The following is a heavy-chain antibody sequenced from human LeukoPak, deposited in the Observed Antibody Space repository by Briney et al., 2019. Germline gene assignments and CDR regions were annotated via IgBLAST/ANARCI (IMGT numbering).Heavy chain of an antibody. CDR2: IIPIFGTA. D-gene: IGHD2-2*01. J-gene: IGHJ5*02. CDR3: ARDGEEYCSSTSCYAWNWFDP. V-gene: IGHV1-69*05. Sequence: GASVKVSCKAPGGTFSSYAISWVRQAPGQGLEWMGGIIPIFGTANYAQKFQGRVTITTDESTSTAYMELSSLRSEDTAVYYCARDGEEYCSSTSCYAWNWFDPWGQGTLVTVSS. CDR1: GGTFSSYA.